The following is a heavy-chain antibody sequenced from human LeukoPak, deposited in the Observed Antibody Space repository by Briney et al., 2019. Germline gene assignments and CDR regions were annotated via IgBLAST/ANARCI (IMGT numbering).Heavy chain of an antibody. D-gene: IGHD6-19*01. V-gene: IGHV3-23*01. Sequence: TGGSLRLSCAASGFTFSNHAMSWVRQAPGKGLQWVSAISGGGVAIYYADSVKGRFTISRDNSKNTLYLQMNSLRAEDTAVYYCARDNEQWLAIYYYYGMDVWGQGTTVTVSS. J-gene: IGHJ6*02. CDR3: ARDNEQWLAIYYYYGMDV. CDR2: ISGGGVAI. CDR1: GFTFSNHA.